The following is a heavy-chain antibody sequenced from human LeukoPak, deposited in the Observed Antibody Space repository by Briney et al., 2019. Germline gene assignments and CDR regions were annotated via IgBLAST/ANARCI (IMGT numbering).Heavy chain of an antibody. V-gene: IGHV1-18*01. Sequence: ASVKVSCKASGYTFTSYGISWVRQAPGQGLEWMGWISAYNGNTNYAQKLQGRVTMTTDTSTSTAYMELRGLRSDDTAVYYCARAGYSYGSAWFDPWGQGTLVAVSS. D-gene: IGHD5-18*01. CDR3: ARAGYSYGSAWFDP. CDR2: ISAYNGNT. J-gene: IGHJ5*02. CDR1: GYTFTSYG.